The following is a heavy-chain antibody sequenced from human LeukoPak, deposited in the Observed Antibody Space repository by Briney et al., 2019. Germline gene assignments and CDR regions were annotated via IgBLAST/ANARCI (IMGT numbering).Heavy chain of an antibody. Sequence: PGGSLRLSCAASGFTFSSYGMHWVRQAPGKGLEWVGFIRSKAYGGTTEYAASVKGRFTISRDDSKSIAYLQMNSLKTEDTAVYYCTRWFPPYYFDYWGQGTLVTVSS. CDR3: TRWFPPYYFDY. J-gene: IGHJ4*02. V-gene: IGHV3-49*04. D-gene: IGHD4-23*01. CDR1: GFTFSSYG. CDR2: IRSKAYGGTT.